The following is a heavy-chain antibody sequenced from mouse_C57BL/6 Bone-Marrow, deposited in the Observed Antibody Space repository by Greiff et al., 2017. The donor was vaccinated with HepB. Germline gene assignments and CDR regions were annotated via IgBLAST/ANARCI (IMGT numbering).Heavy chain of an antibody. V-gene: IGHV1-64*01. CDR2: IHPNSGST. CDR3: ARSGYDEGMDY. J-gene: IGHJ4*01. Sequence: QVQLQQPGAELVKPGASEKLSCKASGYTFTSYWMHWVKQRPGQGLEWIGMIHPNSGSTNYNEKFKSKATLTVDKSSSTAYMQLSSLTSEDSAVYYCARSGYDEGMDYWGQGTSVTVSS. CDR1: GYTFTSYW. D-gene: IGHD2-14*01.